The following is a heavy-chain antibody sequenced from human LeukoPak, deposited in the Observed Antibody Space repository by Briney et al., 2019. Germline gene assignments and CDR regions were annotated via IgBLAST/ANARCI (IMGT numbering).Heavy chain of an antibody. CDR1: GFTFTSYV. CDR3: AKREGYGTSDY. CDR2: ISGSGGTT. V-gene: IGHV3-23*01. D-gene: IGHD5-18*01. Sequence: PGGSLRLSCAASGFTFTSYVMNWVRQAPGKGLEWVSGISGSGGTTYYADSVKGRFTISRDNSKNTFYLQMNSLRAEDTAVYYCAKREGYGTSDYWGQGTLVTVSS. J-gene: IGHJ4*02.